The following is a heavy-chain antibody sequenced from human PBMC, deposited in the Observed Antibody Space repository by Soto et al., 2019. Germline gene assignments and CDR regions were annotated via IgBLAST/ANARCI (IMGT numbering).Heavy chain of an antibody. CDR1: GFTFSSYS. CDR2: ISSSSSTI. Sequence: GGSVRLSCAASGFTFSSYSMNWVRQAPGKGLEWVSYISSSSSTIYYADSVKGRFTISRDNAKNSLYLQMNSLRAEDTAVYYCAKYCSSTSCYFDYWGQGTLVTVSS. V-gene: IGHV3-48*01. J-gene: IGHJ4*02. CDR3: AKYCSSTSCYFDY. D-gene: IGHD2-2*01.